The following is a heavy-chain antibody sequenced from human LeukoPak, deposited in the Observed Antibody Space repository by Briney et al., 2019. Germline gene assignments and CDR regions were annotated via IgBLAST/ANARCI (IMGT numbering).Heavy chain of an antibody. V-gene: IGHV3-9*01. Sequence: GGSLRLSCAASGFTFDDYAMHWVRQAPGKGLEWVSGISWNSGSIGYADSVKGRFTISRDNAKNSLYLQMNSLRAEDTALYYCAKDSDGYDILTGYYDYWGQGTLVTVSS. CDR1: GFTFDDYA. CDR2: ISWNSGSI. CDR3: AKDSDGYDILTGYYDY. J-gene: IGHJ4*02. D-gene: IGHD3-9*01.